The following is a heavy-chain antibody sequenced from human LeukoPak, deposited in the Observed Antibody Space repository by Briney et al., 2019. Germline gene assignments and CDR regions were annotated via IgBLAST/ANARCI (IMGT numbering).Heavy chain of an antibody. CDR3: ASPGYDILTPLDY. CDR2: ISGSSGST. Sequence: GGSLRLSCAASGFTFSSYAMSWVRQAPGKGLEWVSAISGSSGSTYYADSVKGRFTISRDNSKNTLYLQMNSLRAEDTAVYYCASPGYDILTPLDYWGQGTLVTVS. J-gene: IGHJ4*02. D-gene: IGHD3-9*01. V-gene: IGHV3-23*01. CDR1: GFTFSSYA.